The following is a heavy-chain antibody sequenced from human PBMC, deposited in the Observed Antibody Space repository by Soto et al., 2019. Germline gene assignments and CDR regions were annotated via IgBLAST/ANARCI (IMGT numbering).Heavy chain of an antibody. J-gene: IGHJ4*02. V-gene: IGHV3-48*02. CDR1: GFTLSSYS. Sequence: EVQLVESGGGLVQPGGSLRLSCAASGFTLSSYSMHWVRQAPGKGLEWVSYISGSGGTIYYADSVKGRFTNSRDNAMNSRSVQMNSLRDEDTAVYFCARETGLRSSGWSYYFDFWGQGTRVTVSS. D-gene: IGHD6-19*01. CDR2: ISGSGGTI. CDR3: ARETGLRSSGWSYYFDF.